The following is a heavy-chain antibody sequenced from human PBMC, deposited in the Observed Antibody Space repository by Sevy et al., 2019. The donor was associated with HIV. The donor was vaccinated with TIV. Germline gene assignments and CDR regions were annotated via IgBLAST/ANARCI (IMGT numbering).Heavy chain of an antibody. Sequence: GGSLRLSCAASGFTFSSYAMHWVRQAPGKGLEWVAVISYDGSNKYYADSVKGRFTISRDNSKNTLYLQMNSLRAEDTAVYHCAREVVVVTTYYYYYYGMDVWGQGTTVTVSS. CDR1: GFTFSSYA. D-gene: IGHD4-4*01. CDR2: ISYDGSNK. CDR3: AREVVVVTTYYYYYYGMDV. V-gene: IGHV3-30*04. J-gene: IGHJ6*02.